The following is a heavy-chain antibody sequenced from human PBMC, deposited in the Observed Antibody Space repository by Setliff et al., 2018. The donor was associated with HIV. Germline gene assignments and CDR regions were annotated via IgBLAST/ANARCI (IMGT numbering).Heavy chain of an antibody. D-gene: IGHD2-2*01. Sequence: SETLSLTCTVPGGSISRGGFYWSWIRHHPGKGLEWIGYVNYRGTTYYNPSLKSRAAILVDTSTNQFSLNVRSVTVADTAVYYCSRTTVVAVPAANYYFDPWGQGTLVTVSS. CDR3: SRTTVVAVPAANYYFDP. CDR2: VNYRGTT. V-gene: IGHV4-31*03. CDR1: GGSISRGGFY. J-gene: IGHJ4*02.